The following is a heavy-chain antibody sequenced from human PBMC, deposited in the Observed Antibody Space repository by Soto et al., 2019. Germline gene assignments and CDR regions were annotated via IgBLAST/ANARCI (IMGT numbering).Heavy chain of an antibody. J-gene: IGHJ4*02. CDR3: ARERGYRYGSHGPLDY. V-gene: IGHV3-30-3*01. CDR1: EFIFSDYA. Sequence: GESLKISCAASEFIFSDYAMHWVRQAPGKGLEWMAVIGYDGNNKNYGDSVKGRFTISRDNSKDTLFLDTNSLRAEDTAVYYCARERGYRYGSHGPLDYWGQGTLVTVSS. D-gene: IGHD5-18*01. CDR2: IGYDGNNK.